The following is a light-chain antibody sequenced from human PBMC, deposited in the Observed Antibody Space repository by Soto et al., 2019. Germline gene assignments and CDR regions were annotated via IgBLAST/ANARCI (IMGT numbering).Light chain of an antibody. CDR2: SNN. Sequence: QSVLTQPPSASGTPGQRVTISCSGSRSNIGSNTVNWYQQLPGTAPKLLIYSNNQRPSGVPDRFSGSKSGTSASLAISGLQSDDEADYYCAAWDDSLNGYVFGTGTKVTV. CDR1: RSNIGSNT. CDR3: AAWDDSLNGYV. J-gene: IGLJ1*01. V-gene: IGLV1-44*01.